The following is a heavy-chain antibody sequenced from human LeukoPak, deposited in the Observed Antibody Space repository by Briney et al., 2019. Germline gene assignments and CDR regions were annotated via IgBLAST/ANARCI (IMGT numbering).Heavy chain of an antibody. J-gene: IGHJ5*02. CDR3: ATMIVVVPAAIGWFDP. CDR2: IIPIFGTA. V-gene: IGHV1-69*01. Sequence: SVKVSCKASGGTFISYAISWVRQAPGQGLEWMGGIIPIFGTANYAQKFQGRVTITADESTSTAYMELSSLRSEDTAVYYCATMIVVVPAAIGWFDPWGQGTLVTVSS. D-gene: IGHD2-2*02. CDR1: GGTFISYA.